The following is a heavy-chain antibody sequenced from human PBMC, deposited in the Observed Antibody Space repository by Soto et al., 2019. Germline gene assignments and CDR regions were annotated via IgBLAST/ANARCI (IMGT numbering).Heavy chain of an antibody. D-gene: IGHD3-10*01. CDR1: GFTFSDYY. CDR3: AREILELTYYYGSGSYYIKNWFDP. CDR2: ISSSSSYT. V-gene: IGHV3-11*06. Sequence: PGGCLRLSCAASGFTFSDYYMSWIRQAPGKGLEWVSYISSSSSYTNYADSVKGRFTISRDNAKNTLYLQMNSLRAEDTAVYYCAREILELTYYYGSGSYYIKNWFDPWGQGTLVTVSS. J-gene: IGHJ5*02.